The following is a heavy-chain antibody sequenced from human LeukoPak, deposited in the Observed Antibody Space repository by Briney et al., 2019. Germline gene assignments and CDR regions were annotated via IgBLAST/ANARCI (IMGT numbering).Heavy chain of an antibody. D-gene: IGHD1-1*01. CDR3: ARDQTGTTVGTFDY. CDR1: GGSISSSSYY. CDR2: IYYSGST. V-gene: IGHV4-39*07. J-gene: IGHJ4*02. Sequence: SETLSLTCTVSGGSISSSSYYWGWIRQPPGKGLEWIGSIYYSGSTYYNPSLKSRVTISADTSKNQFSLKLNSVTAADSAVYYCARDQTGTTVGTFDYWGQGTLVTVSS.